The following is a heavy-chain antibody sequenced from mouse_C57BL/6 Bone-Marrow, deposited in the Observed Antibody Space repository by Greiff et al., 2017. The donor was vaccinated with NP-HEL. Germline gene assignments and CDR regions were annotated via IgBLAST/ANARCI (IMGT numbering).Heavy chain of an antibody. V-gene: IGHV14-4*01. CDR3: TTEGVTYFDY. CDR2: IDPENGDT. Sequence: EVQLQQSGAELVRPGASVKLSCTASGLNIKDDYMHWVKQRPEQGLEWIGWIDPENGDTEYASKFQGKATITADTSSNTAYLQLSSLTSEDTAVYYCTTEGVTYFDYWGQGTTLTVSS. J-gene: IGHJ2*01. CDR1: GLNIKDDY. D-gene: IGHD2-5*01.